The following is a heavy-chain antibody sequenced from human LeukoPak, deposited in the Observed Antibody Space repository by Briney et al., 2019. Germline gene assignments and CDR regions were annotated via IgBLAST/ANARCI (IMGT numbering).Heavy chain of an antibody. CDR3: ATYRQVLLPFEA. CDR1: GFTFSTFA. J-gene: IGHJ5*02. V-gene: IGHV3-23*01. Sequence: GGSLRLSCAASGFTFSTFAMIWVRQPPGKGLEWVSSIFPSGGEIHYADSVRGRFTISRDNSKSTLFLQMNSLRAEDTAIYYCATYRQVLLPFEAWGQGTLVTVSS. CDR2: IFPSGGEI. D-gene: IGHD5-18*01.